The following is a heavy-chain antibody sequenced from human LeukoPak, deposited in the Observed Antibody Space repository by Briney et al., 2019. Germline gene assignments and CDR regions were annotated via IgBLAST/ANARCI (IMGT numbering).Heavy chain of an antibody. CDR1: GGTFSSYA. J-gene: IGHJ5*02. CDR2: IIPIFGTA. CDR3: AKKLRWDCSSTNCPKGDCFDP. V-gene: IGHV1-69*13. D-gene: IGHD2-2*01. Sequence: SVKVSCKASGGTFSSYAISWVRQAPGQGLEWMGGIIPIFGTANYAQKFQGRVTITADESTSTAYMELSSLRSEDTAVYYCAKKLRWDCSSTNCPKGDCFDPWGQGTLVTVSS.